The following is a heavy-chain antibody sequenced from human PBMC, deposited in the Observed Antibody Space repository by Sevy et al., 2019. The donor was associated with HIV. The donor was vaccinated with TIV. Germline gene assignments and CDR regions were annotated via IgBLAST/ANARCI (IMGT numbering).Heavy chain of an antibody. V-gene: IGHV3-48*02. Sequence: GGSLRLSCAASGFTFSSYSMNWVRQAPGKGLEWVSYISSSSSTIYYADSVKGRFTISRDNAKNSLYLQMNSLRDEDTAVYYCARDRPDYDILTGYYSSVVQNYYYGMDVWGQGTTVTVSS. CDR3: ARDRPDYDILTGYYSSVVQNYYYGMDV. D-gene: IGHD3-9*01. J-gene: IGHJ6*02. CDR2: ISSSSSTI. CDR1: GFTFSSYS.